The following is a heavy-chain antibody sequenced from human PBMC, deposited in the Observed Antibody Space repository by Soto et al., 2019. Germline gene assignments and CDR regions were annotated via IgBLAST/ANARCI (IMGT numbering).Heavy chain of an antibody. V-gene: IGHV3-30-3*01. D-gene: IGHD1-26*01. J-gene: IGHJ4*02. CDR2: ISYDGNTK. CDR3: ARDLVLTAVSGSSDVFDY. CDR1: GFTFSYYA. Sequence: GALRASGSASGFTFSYYAMHWVRQAPGKGLEWVTIISYDGNTKYYADSVKGRFTISKDNSRNTLYLQMNSLRPEDTAVYYCARDLVLTAVSGSSDVFDYGGQGTLVTVSS.